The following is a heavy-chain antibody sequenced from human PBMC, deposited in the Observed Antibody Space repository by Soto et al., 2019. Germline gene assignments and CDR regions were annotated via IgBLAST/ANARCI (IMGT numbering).Heavy chain of an antibody. J-gene: IGHJ4*02. CDR1: GFTFSSYG. Sequence: QVQLVESGGGVVQPGRSLRLSCAASGFTFSSYGMHWVRQAPGKGLEWVAVISYDGSYKYYADSIKGRVTISRDNSKNTLYVQMNSLRAEDTAVYYCAKEGSVVATPPDFGYWGQGTLVTVSS. CDR2: ISYDGSYK. V-gene: IGHV3-30*18. D-gene: IGHD5-12*01. CDR3: AKEGSVVATPPDFGY.